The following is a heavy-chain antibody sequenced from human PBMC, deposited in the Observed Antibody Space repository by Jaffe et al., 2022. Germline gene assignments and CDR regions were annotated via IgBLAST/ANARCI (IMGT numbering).Heavy chain of an antibody. CDR2: IKSKTDGGTT. J-gene: IGHJ6*03. CDR3: TTVSQYWGFGVVIPDYYYYYMDV. CDR1: GFTFSNAW. D-gene: IGHD3-3*01. Sequence: EVQLVESGGGLVKPGGSLRLSCAASGFTFSNAWMSWVRQAPGKGLEWVGRIKSKTDGGTTDYAAPVKGRFTISRDDSKNTLYLQMNSLKTEDTAVYYCTTVSQYWGFGVVIPDYYYYYMDVWGKGTTVTVSS. V-gene: IGHV3-15*01.